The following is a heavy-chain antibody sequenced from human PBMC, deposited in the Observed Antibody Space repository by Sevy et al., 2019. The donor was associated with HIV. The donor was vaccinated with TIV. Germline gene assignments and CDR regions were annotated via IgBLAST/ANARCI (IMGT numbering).Heavy chain of an antibody. CDR2: ISAYNGNT. CDR1: GYTFTSYG. D-gene: IGHD5-18*01. CDR3: ARGPSNKGTAMPGGY. Sequence: ASVKVSCKASGYTFTSYGISWVRQAPGQGLEWMGWISAYNGNTNYAQKLQGRVTMTTDTSTSTAYMELRSLRSDDTAVYYCARGPSNKGTAMPGGYWGQGTLVTVSS. J-gene: IGHJ4*02. V-gene: IGHV1-18*01.